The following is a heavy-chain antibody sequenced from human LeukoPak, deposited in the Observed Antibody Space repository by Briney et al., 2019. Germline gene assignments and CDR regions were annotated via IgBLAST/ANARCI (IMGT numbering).Heavy chain of an antibody. CDR3: ARDLGLYYFDY. CDR1: GGSISSYY. Sequence: PSETLSLTCTVSGGSISSYYWSWIRQPPGKGLEWIGYIYYSGSTNYNPSLKSRVTISVDTSKNQFSLKLSSVSAADTAVYYCARDLGLYYFDYWGQGTLVTGSS. CDR2: IYYSGST. V-gene: IGHV4-59*01. J-gene: IGHJ4*02.